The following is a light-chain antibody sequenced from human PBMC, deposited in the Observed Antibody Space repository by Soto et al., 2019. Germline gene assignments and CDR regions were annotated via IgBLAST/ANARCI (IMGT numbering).Light chain of an antibody. CDR2: DAS. Sequence: DIQMTQSPSSLSASVGDRVTITCQASQDITNSLNWYQQNPGKAPNLLIFDASNLDAGVPSRFSGSGSGTYFTFTIHSLQPEDFATYYCQQYDHLSLTFGGGTKVEIK. J-gene: IGKJ4*01. V-gene: IGKV1-33*01. CDR3: QQYDHLSLT. CDR1: QDITNS.